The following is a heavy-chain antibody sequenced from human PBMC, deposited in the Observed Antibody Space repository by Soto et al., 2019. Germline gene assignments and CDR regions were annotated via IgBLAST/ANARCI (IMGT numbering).Heavy chain of an antibody. J-gene: IGHJ4*01. Sequence: QVQLVQSGAEVKKPGASVKVSCKASGYTFTTYGITWVRQAPGQGHEWMGWISAYSGNTNYAQKLQGRLAVTTYTSTNPAYMDLRSLRSDDTAVYYCARVVKAGDFGDYGRYYFDYWGHGPLGTVSS. CDR2: ISAYSGNT. CDR1: GYTFTTYG. D-gene: IGHD4-17*01. CDR3: ARVVKAGDFGDYGRYYFDY. V-gene: IGHV1-18*04.